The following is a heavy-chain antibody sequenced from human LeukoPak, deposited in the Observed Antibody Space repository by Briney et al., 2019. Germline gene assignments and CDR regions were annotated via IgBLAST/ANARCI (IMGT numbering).Heavy chain of an antibody. CDR2: ISGSGGST. D-gene: IGHD3-3*01. CDR3: AKADTIFGVVTPFDY. V-gene: IGHV3-23*01. CDR1: GFTFSSYA. J-gene: IGHJ4*02. Sequence: GGSLRLSCAASGFTFSSYAMSWVRQAPGKGLEWVSAISGSGGSTYYADSVKGRFTIPRDNSKNTLYLQMNSLRAEDTAVYYCAKADTIFGVVTPFDYWGQGTLVTVSS.